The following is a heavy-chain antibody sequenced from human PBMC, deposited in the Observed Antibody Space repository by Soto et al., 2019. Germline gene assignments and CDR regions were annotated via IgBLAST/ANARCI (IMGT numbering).Heavy chain of an antibody. V-gene: IGHV4-59*01. CDR1: GGSISSYY. CDR3: ARDARYYGMDV. CDR2: IYYSGST. J-gene: IGHJ6*02. Sequence: KPSETLSLTCTVSGGSISSYYWSWIRQPPGKGLEWIGNIYYSGSTNCNPSLKSRVTISVDTSKNQFSLNLTSVTAADTAVYYCARDARYYGMDVWGQGTTVTVSS.